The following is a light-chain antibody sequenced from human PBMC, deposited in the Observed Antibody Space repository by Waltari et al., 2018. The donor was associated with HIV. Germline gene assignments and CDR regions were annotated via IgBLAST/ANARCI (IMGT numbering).Light chain of an antibody. Sequence: DIVMTQSPDSLAVSLGERATINCRSSQSVLYSSNNKTYLAWFQQKPGQPPKRLIYWASTRESGVPDRFSGSGSGTDFTLSISGLQAEDVAVYYCQQYYTTPRTFGQGTKVEIK. V-gene: IGKV4-1*01. CDR1: QSVLYSSNNKTY. J-gene: IGKJ1*01. CDR3: QQYYTTPRT. CDR2: WAS.